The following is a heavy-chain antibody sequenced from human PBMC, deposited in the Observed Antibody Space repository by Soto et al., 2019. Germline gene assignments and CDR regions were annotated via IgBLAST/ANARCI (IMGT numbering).Heavy chain of an antibody. CDR2: IKQDGSEK. CDR1: GFTFSSYW. CDR3: ARLGVYYDFWSGYSPPDY. Sequence: GGSLRLSCAASGFTFSSYWMSWVRQAPGKGLEWVANIKQDGSEKYYVDSVKGRFTISRDNAKNSLYLQMNSLRAEDTAVYYCARLGVYYDFWSGYSPPDYWGQGTLVTVSS. V-gene: IGHV3-7*01. D-gene: IGHD3-3*01. J-gene: IGHJ4*02.